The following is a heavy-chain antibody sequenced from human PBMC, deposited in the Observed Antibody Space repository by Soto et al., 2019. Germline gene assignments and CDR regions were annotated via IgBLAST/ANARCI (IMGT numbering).Heavy chain of an antibody. CDR1: GYTFTSYG. CDR2: ISAYNGNT. CDR3: AGGGHYYDSSGYPFDY. D-gene: IGHD3-22*01. Sequence: ASVKVSCKASGYTFTSYGIGWVRQAPGQGLEWMGWISAYNGNTNYAQKLQGRVTMTTDTSTSTAYMELRSLRSDDTAVYYCAGGGHYYDSSGYPFDYWGQGTLVTVSS. J-gene: IGHJ4*02. V-gene: IGHV1-18*01.